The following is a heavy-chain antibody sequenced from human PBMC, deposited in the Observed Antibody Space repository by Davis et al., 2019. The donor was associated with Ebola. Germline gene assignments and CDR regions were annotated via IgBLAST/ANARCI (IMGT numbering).Heavy chain of an antibody. J-gene: IGHJ6*03. D-gene: IGHD2-2*03. CDR1: GYTFTGYY. CDR3: ARDPGYCSSTSCSYYMDV. CDR2: INPNSGGT. V-gene: IGHV1-2*02. Sequence: ASVKVSCKASGYTFTGYYMHWVRQAPGQGLEWMGWINPNSGGTNYAQKLQGRVTMTRDTSTSTVYMELSSLRSEDTAVYYCARDPGYCSSTSCSYYMDVWGKGTTVTVSS.